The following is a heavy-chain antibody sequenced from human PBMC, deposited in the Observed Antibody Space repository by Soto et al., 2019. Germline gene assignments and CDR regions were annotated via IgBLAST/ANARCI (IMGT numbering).Heavy chain of an antibody. CDR2: ISRSGRGSA. Sequence: RLSCAASGLTVNSYVMTWVRQAPGEGLEWVSSISRSGRGSAYYADSVKGRFTSSRDNSENTLFLQMNNLRDEDTALYYCARARYRESGDYCVAKVPLVHWGLGTLVAISS. V-gene: IGHV3-23*01. D-gene: IGHD3-16*02. CDR3: ARARYRESGDYCVAKVPLVH. J-gene: IGHJ4*01. CDR1: GLTVNSYV.